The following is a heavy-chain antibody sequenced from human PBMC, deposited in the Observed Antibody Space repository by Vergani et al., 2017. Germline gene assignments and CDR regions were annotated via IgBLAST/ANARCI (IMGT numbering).Heavy chain of an antibody. V-gene: IGHV1-69*01. CDR2: IIPIFGTA. J-gene: IGHJ4*02. D-gene: IGHD5-18*01. Sequence: QVQLVQSGAEVKKPGASVKVSCKASGYTFTGYYMHWVRQAPGQGLEWMGWIIPIFGTANYAQKFQGRVTITADESTSTAYMELSSLRSEDTAVYYCASPAVDTAMVPDGIFGYWGQGTLVTVSS. CDR3: ASPAVDTAMVPDGIFGY. CDR1: GYTFTGYY.